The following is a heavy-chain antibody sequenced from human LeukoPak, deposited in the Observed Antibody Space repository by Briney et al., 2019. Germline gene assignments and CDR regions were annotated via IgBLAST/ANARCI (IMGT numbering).Heavy chain of an antibody. V-gene: IGHV3-7*01. CDR3: ARDWRDIVVVPAATGDY. D-gene: IGHD2-2*01. CDR2: IKQDGSDR. Sequence: PGGSLRLSCAASGFTFRNYWMSWVRQAPGTGLEWVANIKQDGSDRNYVTSVKGRFTISRDNAKNSLYLQMNSPRAEDTAVYYCARDWRDIVVVPAATGDYWGQGTLVTVSS. CDR1: GFTFRNYW. J-gene: IGHJ4*02.